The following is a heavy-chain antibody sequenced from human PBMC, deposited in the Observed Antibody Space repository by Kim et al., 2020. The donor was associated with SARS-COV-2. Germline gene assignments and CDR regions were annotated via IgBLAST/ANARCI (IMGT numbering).Heavy chain of an antibody. CDR3: ARKAHYYGSGNSDECDY. Sequence: SETLSLTCAVYGGSFSGYYWSWIRQPPGKGLEWIGEINHSGSTNYNPALKSRGTISVDTSKNQFSLKLSSGTAADTAVYYCARKAHYYGSGNSDECDYW. J-gene: IGHJ4*01. CDR1: GGSFSGYY. D-gene: IGHD3-10*01. V-gene: IGHV4-34*01. CDR2: INHSGST.